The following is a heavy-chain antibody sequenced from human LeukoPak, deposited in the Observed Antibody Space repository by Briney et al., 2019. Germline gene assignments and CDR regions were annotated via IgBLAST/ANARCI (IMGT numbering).Heavy chain of an antibody. CDR3: AWPLFCAFDNCGYWLDP. V-gene: IGHV1-46*01. CDR1: GYTFTKYL. CDR2: INPNGDAT. J-gene: IGHJ5*02. D-gene: IGHD1-20*01. Sequence: ASVKVSCKTSGYTFTKYLIHWVRQAPGQGLEWVGTINPNGDATNYAPRLQGRLTLTQDTSTSTVYMELRGLTPDDTAVYYCAWPLFCAFDNCGYWLDPWGPGTLVTVSS.